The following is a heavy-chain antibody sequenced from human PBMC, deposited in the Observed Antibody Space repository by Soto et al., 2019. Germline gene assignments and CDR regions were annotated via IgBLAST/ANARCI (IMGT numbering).Heavy chain of an antibody. CDR1: GGSISSSSYY. D-gene: IGHD3-3*01. V-gene: IGHV4-39*01. J-gene: IGHJ6*01. Sequence: QLQLQESAPGLVKPPETLSLTCTVSGGSISSSSYYWGWIRQPPGKGLEWIGSIYYSGSTYYNPSLKSRVTISVDTSKNHFFLHLSSAADADTAVDYCARHRYYDFWSGYDYYYGMDV. CDR2: IYYSGST. CDR3: ARHRYYDFWSGYDYYYGMDV.